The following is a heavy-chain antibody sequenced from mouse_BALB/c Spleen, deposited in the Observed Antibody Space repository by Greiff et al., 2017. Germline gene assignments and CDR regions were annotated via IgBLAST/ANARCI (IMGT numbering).Heavy chain of an antibody. V-gene: IGHV1-54*01. CDR3: ARLFYFDV. CDR1: GYAFTNYL. Sequence: VKLMESGAELVRPGTSVKVSCKASGYAFTNYLIEWVKQRPGQGLEWIGVINPGSGGTNYNEKFKGKATLTADKSSSTAYMQLSSLTSDDSAVYFCARLFYFDVWGAGTTVTVSS. CDR2: INPGSGGT. J-gene: IGHJ1*01.